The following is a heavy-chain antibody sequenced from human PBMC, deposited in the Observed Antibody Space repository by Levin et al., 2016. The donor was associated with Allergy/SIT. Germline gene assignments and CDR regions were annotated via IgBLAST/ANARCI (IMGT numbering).Heavy chain of an antibody. CDR1: GFTFSSYW. Sequence: ETLSLTCAVSGFTFSSYWMSWVRQAPGQGLEWVANINQDGSEKYYVDSVKGRFTISRDNAKSSLYLQMNSLRAEDTAVYYCVRDPSVAAWASYLEYWGQGTLVPVSS. V-gene: IGHV3-7*03. D-gene: IGHD2-15*01. J-gene: IGHJ4*02. CDR3: VRDPSVAAWASYLEY. CDR2: INQDGSEK.